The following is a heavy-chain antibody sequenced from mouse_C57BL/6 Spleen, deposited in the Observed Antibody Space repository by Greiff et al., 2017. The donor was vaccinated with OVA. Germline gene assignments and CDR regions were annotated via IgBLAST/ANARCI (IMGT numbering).Heavy chain of an antibody. Sequence: QVTLKVSGPGILQPSQTLSLTCSFSGFSLSTFGMGVGWIRQPSGKGLEWLAHIWWDDDKYYNPALKSRLTISKDTSKNQVFRKIANVDTADTATYYCARMGPYDYDGGYYFDYWGQGTTLTVSS. CDR1: GFSLSTFGMG. CDR3: ARMGPYDYDGGYYFDY. CDR2: IWWDDDK. V-gene: IGHV8-8*01. J-gene: IGHJ2*01. D-gene: IGHD2-4*01.